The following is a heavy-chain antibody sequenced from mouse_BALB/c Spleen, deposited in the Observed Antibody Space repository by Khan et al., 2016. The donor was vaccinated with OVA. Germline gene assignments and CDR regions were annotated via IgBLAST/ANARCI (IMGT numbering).Heavy chain of an antibody. V-gene: IGHV2-9*02. CDR2: IWADGST. J-gene: IGHJ4*01. CDR3: ATIYYGKRYSAMDY. D-gene: IGHD2-1*01. Sequence: QVQLKESGPGLVAPSQSLSITCTVSGFSLTSYGVNWVRQPPGKGLEWLGVIWADGSTNYNSALMSRLSISSDNSKSQVFLKMNSLQTDDTAMYYCATIYYGKRYSAMDYWGQGTSVTVSS. CDR1: GFSLTSYG.